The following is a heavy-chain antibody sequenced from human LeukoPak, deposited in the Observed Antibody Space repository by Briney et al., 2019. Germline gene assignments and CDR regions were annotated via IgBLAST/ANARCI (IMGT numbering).Heavy chain of an antibody. V-gene: IGHV1-46*03. CDR1: GYTFTSYY. J-gene: IGHJ6*02. Sequence: ASVKVSCKASGYTFTSYYMHWVRQAPGQGLEWMGLINPSGGSTSYAQKFQGRVTMTRDTSTSTVYMELSSLRSEDTAVYYCAREYSSSWKPYGMDVWGQGTTVTVSS. D-gene: IGHD6-13*01. CDR3: AREYSSSWKPYGMDV. CDR2: INPSGGST.